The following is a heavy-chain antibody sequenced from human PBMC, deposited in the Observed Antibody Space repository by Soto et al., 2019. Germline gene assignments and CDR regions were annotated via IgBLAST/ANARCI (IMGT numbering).Heavy chain of an antibody. CDR1: GGTFSSYT. D-gene: IGHD2-15*01. CDR2: IIPILGIA. J-gene: IGHJ5*02. V-gene: IGHV1-69*02. CDR3: ASRTGLYCSGGSCYRSWFDP. Sequence: SVKVSCKASGGTFSSYTISWVRQAPGQGREWMGRIIPILGIANYAQKFQGRVTITADKSTSTAYMELSSLRSEDTAVYYCASRTGLYCSGGSCYRSWFDPWGQGTLVTVSS.